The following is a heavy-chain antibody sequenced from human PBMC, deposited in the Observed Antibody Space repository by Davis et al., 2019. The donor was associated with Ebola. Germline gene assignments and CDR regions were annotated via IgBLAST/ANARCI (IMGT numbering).Heavy chain of an antibody. V-gene: IGHV3-33*01. CDR3: ARDQGGDYVRYFDY. Sequence: GGSLRLSCAASGFTFSSYGMHWVRQAPGKGLEWVAVIWYDGSNKYYADSVKGRFTISRDNSKNTLYLQMNSLRAEDTAVYYCARDQGGDYVRYFDYWGQGTLVTVSS. CDR1: GFTFSSYG. CDR2: IWYDGSNK. D-gene: IGHD4-17*01. J-gene: IGHJ4*02.